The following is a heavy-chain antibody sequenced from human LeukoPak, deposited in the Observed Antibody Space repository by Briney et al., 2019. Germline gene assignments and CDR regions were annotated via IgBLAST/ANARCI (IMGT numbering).Heavy chain of an antibody. CDR1: GFSFSNAW. CDR3: TTEIRWVLVDVDR. D-gene: IGHD2-8*01. Sequence: GGSITLSCAASGFSFSNAWMRWVRQAPGKGLEWVGCIKSITDGGKPDYAARVIGRFTITRNDSTNTLYLQMNSLNTEVTAVYYCTTEIRWVLVDVDRWGQGTLVTVSS. V-gene: IGHV3-15*05. J-gene: IGHJ5*02. CDR2: IKSITDGGKP.